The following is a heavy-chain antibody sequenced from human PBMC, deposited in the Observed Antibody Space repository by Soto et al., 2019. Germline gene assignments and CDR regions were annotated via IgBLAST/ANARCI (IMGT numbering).Heavy chain of an antibody. CDR1: GGSISSGGYS. CDR3: ARAITMVRGRWFDP. Sequence: QVQLQESGPGLVKPSQTLSLTCTVSGGSISSGGYSWGWIRQHPGKGLEWIGYIYYSGSTYSNPSLKSRVTISVDTSKNQFSLKLSSVTAADTAVYYCARAITMVRGRWFDPWGQGTLVTVSS. D-gene: IGHD3-10*01. V-gene: IGHV4-31*03. J-gene: IGHJ5*02. CDR2: IYYSGST.